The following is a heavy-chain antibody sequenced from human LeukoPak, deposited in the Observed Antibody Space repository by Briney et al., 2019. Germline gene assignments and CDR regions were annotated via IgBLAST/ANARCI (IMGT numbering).Heavy chain of an antibody. V-gene: IGHV3-11*01. Sequence: GGPLRLSCAASGFTFSDYYMSWIRQAPGKGLEWVSYISSSGSTIYYADSVKGRFTISRDNAKNSLYLQMNSLRAEDTAVYYCANPPTVTTFEYWGQGIPVTVSS. CDR2: ISSSGSTI. D-gene: IGHD4-11*01. CDR3: ANPPTVTTFEY. J-gene: IGHJ4*02. CDR1: GFTFSDYY.